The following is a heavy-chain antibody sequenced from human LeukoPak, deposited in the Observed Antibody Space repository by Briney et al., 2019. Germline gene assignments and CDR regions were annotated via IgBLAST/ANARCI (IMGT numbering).Heavy chain of an antibody. D-gene: IGHD3-10*01. CDR1: GGTFSSYA. CDR3: ARMLYYYGSGSQNDFDY. J-gene: IGHJ4*02. Sequence: SVKVSCKASGGTFSSYAISWVRQAPGQGLEWMGGIIPIFGTANYAQKFQGRVTMTRDTSISTAYMVLSRLRSDDTAVYYCARMLYYYGSGSQNDFDYWGQGTLVTVSS. V-gene: IGHV1-69*05. CDR2: IIPIFGTA.